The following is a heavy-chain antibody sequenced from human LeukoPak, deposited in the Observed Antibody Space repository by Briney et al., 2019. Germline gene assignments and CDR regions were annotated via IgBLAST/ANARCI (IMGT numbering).Heavy chain of an antibody. CDR3: AKAVDLATISVDI. CDR2: ISGSGVYT. D-gene: IGHD5-24*01. V-gene: IGHV3-23*01. J-gene: IGHJ3*02. CDR1: GFTFDSYG. Sequence: GGTLRLSCAASGFTFDSYGMNWVRQAPGKGLEWVSGISGSGVYTYYADSVKGRFTISRDNSKNTLYLLMNSLRVDDTAVYYCAKAVDLATISVDIWGQGTMVTVSS.